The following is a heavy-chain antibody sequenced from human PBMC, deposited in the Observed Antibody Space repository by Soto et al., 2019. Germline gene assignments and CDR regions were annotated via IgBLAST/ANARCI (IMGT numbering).Heavy chain of an antibody. Sequence: SVKVSCKASGGTFSSYAISCVRQAPGQGLEWMGGIIPIFGTANYAQKFQGRVTITADESTSTAYMELSSLRSEDTAVYYCARAMRCGGVCDWDYYGMDVWGQGTTVTVSS. D-gene: IGHD2-8*02. CDR1: GGTFSSYA. V-gene: IGHV1-69*13. CDR2: IIPIFGTA. J-gene: IGHJ6*02. CDR3: ARAMRCGGVCDWDYYGMDV.